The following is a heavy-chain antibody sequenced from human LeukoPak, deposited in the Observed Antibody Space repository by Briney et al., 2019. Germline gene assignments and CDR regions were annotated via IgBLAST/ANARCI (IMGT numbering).Heavy chain of an antibody. D-gene: IGHD1-20*01. Sequence: SETLSLTCTVSGGSISSYYWSWIRQPPGKGLEWIGYIYYSGSTNYNPSLKSRVTISVDTSKNQFSLKLSSVTAADTAVYYCARDDGITGTTFDYWDQGTLVTVSS. CDR2: IYYSGST. CDR3: ARDDGITGTTFDY. CDR1: GGSISSYY. V-gene: IGHV4-59*01. J-gene: IGHJ4*02.